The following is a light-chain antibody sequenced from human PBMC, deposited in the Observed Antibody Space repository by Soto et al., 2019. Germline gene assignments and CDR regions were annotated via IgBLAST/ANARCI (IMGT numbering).Light chain of an antibody. J-gene: IGKJ4*01. CDR3: QQRYSAPLT. CDR2: AAS. V-gene: IGKV1-39*01. CDR1: QSISNY. Sequence: DIQLTQSPSSLSASIGDRVTITCRTSQSISNYLNWYQQKPGKVPKLLIYAASSLQSGVPSRFSGSGSGTDFTLTTSSLQPEDFATYYCQQRYSAPLTFGGGTKVEIK.